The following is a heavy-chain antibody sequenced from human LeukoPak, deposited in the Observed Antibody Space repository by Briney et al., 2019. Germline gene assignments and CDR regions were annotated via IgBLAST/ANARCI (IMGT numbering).Heavy chain of an antibody. CDR2: IYYSGST. Sequence: SETLSLTCTVSGGSISSYYWSWIRQPPGKGLEWIGYIYYSGSTNYNPSLKSRVTISVDTSKNQFSLKLSSVTAADTAVYYCAIDRDLWGRGTLVTVSS. J-gene: IGHJ2*01. CDR1: GGSISSYY. CDR3: AIDRDL. V-gene: IGHV4-59*01.